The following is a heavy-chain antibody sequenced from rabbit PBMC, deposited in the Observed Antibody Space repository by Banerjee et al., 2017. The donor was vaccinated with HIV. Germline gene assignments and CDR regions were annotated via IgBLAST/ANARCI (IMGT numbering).Heavy chain of an antibody. D-gene: IGHD4-2*01. CDR2: INTISGDT. J-gene: IGHJ6*01. CDR3: AKKYAGGTDATDF. V-gene: IGHV1S45*01. CDR1: GFSFSSSQH. Sequence: QEQLEESGGGLVQPEGSLTLTCTASGFSFSSSQHMCWVRQAPGKGLEWIACINTISGDTVYATWAKGRFTISKTSSTTVTLQMTSLTAADTATYFCAKKYAGGTDATDFWGQGTLVTVS.